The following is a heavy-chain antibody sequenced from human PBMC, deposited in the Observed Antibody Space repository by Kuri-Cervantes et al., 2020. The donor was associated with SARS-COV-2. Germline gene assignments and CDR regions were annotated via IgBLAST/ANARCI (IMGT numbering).Heavy chain of an antibody. CDR3: ARGSSSTYFDY. CDR1: GFTFSSYS. J-gene: IGHJ4*02. V-gene: IGHV3-21*01. D-gene: IGHD6-6*01. CDR2: ISSSSSYI. Sequence: GGSLRLPCAASGFTFSSYSMNWVRQAPGKGLEWVSSISSSSSYIYYADSVKGRFTISRDNAKNSPYLQMNSLRAEDTAVYYCARGSSSTYFDYWGQGTLVTVSS.